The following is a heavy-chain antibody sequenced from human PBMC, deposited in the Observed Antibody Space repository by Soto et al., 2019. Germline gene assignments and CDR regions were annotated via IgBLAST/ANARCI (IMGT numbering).Heavy chain of an antibody. V-gene: IGHV1-8*01. D-gene: IGHD3-3*01. CDR2: MNPNSGNT. CDR1: GDTFTSYD. Sequence: ASVKVSCKASGDTFTSYDINWVRQATGQGLEWMGWMNPNSGNTGYAQKFQGRVTMTRNTSISTAYMELSSLRSEDTAVYYCARVRAWDFWSGYPLGYYYYGMDVWGQGTTVTVSS. J-gene: IGHJ6*02. CDR3: ARVRAWDFWSGYPLGYYYYGMDV.